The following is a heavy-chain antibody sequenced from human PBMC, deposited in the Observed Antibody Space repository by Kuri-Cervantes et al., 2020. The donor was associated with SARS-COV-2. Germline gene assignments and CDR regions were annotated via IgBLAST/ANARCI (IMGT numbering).Heavy chain of an antibody. CDR1: GGSISSSSYY. J-gene: IGHJ4*02. CDR3: ARHHFGPAAIHFDT. V-gene: IGHV4-39*01. Sequence: SETLSLTCTVSGGSISSSSYYWGWIRQPPGKGLEWIGTIFYGGSTYYNPSLKSRVTMSVDMANNQFSLKLTSVTAADTAVYYCARHHFGPAAIHFDTWGQGTLVTVSS. CDR2: IFYGGST. D-gene: IGHD2-2*02.